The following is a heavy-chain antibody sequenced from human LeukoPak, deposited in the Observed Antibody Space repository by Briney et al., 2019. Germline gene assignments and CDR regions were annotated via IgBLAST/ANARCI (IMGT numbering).Heavy chain of an antibody. CDR2: FHYSGST. J-gene: IGHJ4*02. CDR1: GVSISSSSFY. V-gene: IGHV4-39*02. D-gene: IGHD6-19*01. CDR3: ARLGGDTGGWWAFDY. Sequence: SETLSLTCSVSGVSISSSSFYWGWIRQPPGKGLEWIGSFHYSGSTYHNPSLKSRVTISVDTSKTHFSLKLTSVTAADTAVYYCARLGGDTGGWWAFDYWGQGTLVTVSS.